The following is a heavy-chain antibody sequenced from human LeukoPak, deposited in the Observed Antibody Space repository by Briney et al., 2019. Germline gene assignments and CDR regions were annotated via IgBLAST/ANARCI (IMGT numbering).Heavy chain of an antibody. Sequence: GAAVTVSCTASGYTFTGYYMHWVRQAPGPGLEWMGWINPNSGGTNYAQKFQGRVTMTRDASISTAYMELSRLRSDDTAVYYCARETAMVPPRFDYWGQGTLVTVSS. V-gene: IGHV1-2*02. CDR3: ARETAMVPPRFDY. J-gene: IGHJ4*02. CDR2: INPNSGGT. CDR1: GYTFTGYY. D-gene: IGHD5-18*01.